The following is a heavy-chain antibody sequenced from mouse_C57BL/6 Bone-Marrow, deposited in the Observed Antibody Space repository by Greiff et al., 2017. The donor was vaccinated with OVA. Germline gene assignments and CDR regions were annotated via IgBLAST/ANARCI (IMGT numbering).Heavy chain of an antibody. CDR1: GYTFTDYE. D-gene: IGHD1-1*01. CDR3: TPIYYYGDY. V-gene: IGHV1-15*01. J-gene: IGHJ2*01. Sequence: SGAELVRPGASVTLSCKASGYTFTDYEMHWVKQTPVHGLEWIGAIDPETGGTAYNQKFKGKAILTADKSSSTAYMELRSLTSEDSAVYYCTPIYYYGDYWGQGTTLTVSS. CDR2: IDPETGGT.